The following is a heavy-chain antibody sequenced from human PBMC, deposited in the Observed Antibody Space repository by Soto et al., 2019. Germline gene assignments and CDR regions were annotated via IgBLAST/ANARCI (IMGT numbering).Heavy chain of an antibody. CDR1: GGSISSGGYY. CDR3: ARGSAARNFDY. V-gene: IGHV4-31*03. D-gene: IGHD6-6*01. Sequence: SETLSLTCTVSGGSISSGGYYWSWIRQHPGKGLEWIGYIYYSGSTYYNPSLKSRVTISVDTSKNQFSLKLSSVTAADTAVYYCARGSAARNFDYWGQGTLVTVSS. J-gene: IGHJ4*02. CDR2: IYYSGST.